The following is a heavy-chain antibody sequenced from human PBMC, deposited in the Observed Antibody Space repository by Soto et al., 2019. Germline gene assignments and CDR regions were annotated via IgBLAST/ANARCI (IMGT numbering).Heavy chain of an antibody. J-gene: IGHJ4*02. D-gene: IGHD3-10*02. CDR1: GFTFDDYA. Sequence: EVQLVESGGGLVQPGRSLRLSCAASGFTFDDYAMHWVRQAPGKGLEWVSGISWNSGSIGYADSVKGRFTISRDNAKNSLYLQMNSLRAEDTALYYCAKDYVRGPRTGNFDYWGQGTLVTVSS. V-gene: IGHV3-9*01. CDR3: AKDYVRGPRTGNFDY. CDR2: ISWNSGSI.